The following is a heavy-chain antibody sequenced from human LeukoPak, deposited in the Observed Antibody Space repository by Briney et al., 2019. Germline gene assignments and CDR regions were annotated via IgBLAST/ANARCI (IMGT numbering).Heavy chain of an antibody. J-gene: IGHJ6*02. Sequence: ASVKVSCKASGYTVTSYYMHWVRQAPGRGLEWMGILNPSGGSTSYAQKFQGRATLTRATSTSTVYMELSSLRSEDTAVYYCASVYNYGMDVWGQGTTVIVSS. CDR1: GYTVTSYY. CDR3: ASVYNYGMDV. V-gene: IGHV1-46*01. CDR2: LNPSGGST.